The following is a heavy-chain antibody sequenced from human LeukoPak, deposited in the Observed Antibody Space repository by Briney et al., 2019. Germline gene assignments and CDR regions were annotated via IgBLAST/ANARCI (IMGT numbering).Heavy chain of an antibody. Sequence: ASVKVSCKASGYTFSSYGISWVRQAPGQGLEWMGWINPNNGGTNYAQKFQGRVTMTRDTSISTAYMELSRLRSDDTAVYYCAREAYDSGSFRTDYYYMDVWGKGTTVTISS. CDR3: AREAYDSGSFRTDYYYMDV. CDR2: INPNNGGT. CDR1: GYTFSSYG. J-gene: IGHJ6*03. V-gene: IGHV1-2*02. D-gene: IGHD3-10*01.